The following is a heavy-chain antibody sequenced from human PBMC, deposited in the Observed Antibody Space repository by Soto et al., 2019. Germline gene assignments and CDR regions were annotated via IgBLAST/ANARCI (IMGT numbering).Heavy chain of an antibody. CDR3: ARAPTTVTTAYYFDY. V-gene: IGHV3-30-3*01. Sequence: QVQLVESGGGVVQPGRSLRLSCAASGFTFSNYAMHWVRQAPGKGLEWVAVISYDGSNKYYADSVKGRFTISRDNSKNTLYLQMNSLRAEDTAVYYCARAPTTVTTAYYFDYWGQGTLVTVSS. CDR2: ISYDGSNK. J-gene: IGHJ4*02. CDR1: GFTFSNYA. D-gene: IGHD4-17*01.